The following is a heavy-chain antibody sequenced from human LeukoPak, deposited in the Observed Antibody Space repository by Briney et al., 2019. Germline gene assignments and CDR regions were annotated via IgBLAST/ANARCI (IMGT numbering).Heavy chain of an antibody. J-gene: IGHJ4*02. CDR2: IYTSGST. V-gene: IGHV4-61*02. Sequence: SETLSLTCTVSGGSISSGSYYWSWIRQPVGKGLEWIGRIYTSGSTNYNPSLKSRVTISVDTSKNQFSLKLSSVTAADTAVYYCARSITMVRGVITRGYFDYWGQGTLVTVSS. CDR1: GGSISSGSYY. CDR3: ARSITMVRGVITRGYFDY. D-gene: IGHD3-10*01.